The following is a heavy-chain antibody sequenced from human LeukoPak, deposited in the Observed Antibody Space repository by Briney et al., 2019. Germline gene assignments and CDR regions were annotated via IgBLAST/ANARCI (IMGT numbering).Heavy chain of an antibody. Sequence: GASVKVSCKASGYTFIEYYMHWVRQAPGQGLEWMGWINPHSGGANYAQRFQGRVTMTRDTSTGTAYMELSRLQSDDTAMYYCARGYGYGNDAFDIWGQGTMVTVSS. J-gene: IGHJ3*02. CDR1: GYTFIEYY. D-gene: IGHD5-18*01. CDR2: INPHSGGA. V-gene: IGHV1-2*02. CDR3: ARGYGYGNDAFDI.